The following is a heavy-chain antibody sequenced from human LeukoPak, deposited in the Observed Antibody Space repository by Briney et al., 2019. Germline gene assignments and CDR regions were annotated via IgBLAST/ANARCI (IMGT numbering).Heavy chain of an antibody. V-gene: IGHV1-69*13. Sequence: SVKVSCKASGGTFSSYAISWVRQAPGQGLEWMGGIIPIFGTANYAQKFQGRVTITADESTSTAYMELSSLRSEDTAVYYCAREKTYYYDSSGYSPFDYWGQGTLVTVSS. CDR2: IIPIFGTA. CDR1: GGTFSSYA. D-gene: IGHD3-22*01. J-gene: IGHJ4*02. CDR3: AREKTYYYDSSGYSPFDY.